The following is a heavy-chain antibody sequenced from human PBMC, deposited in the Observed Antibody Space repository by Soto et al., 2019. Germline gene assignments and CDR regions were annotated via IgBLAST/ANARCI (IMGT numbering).Heavy chain of an antibody. CDR2: IIPIFGTA. D-gene: IGHD2-2*01. CDR1: GGTFSSYA. CDR3: ASTPIRYCSSTSCYGTLDY. Sequence: SVKVSCKASGGTFSSYAISWVRQAPGQGLEWMGGIIPIFGTANYAQKFQGRVTITADESTSTAYMELSSLRSEDTAVYYCASTPIRYCSSTSCYGTLDYWGQGTLVTVSS. V-gene: IGHV1-69*13. J-gene: IGHJ4*02.